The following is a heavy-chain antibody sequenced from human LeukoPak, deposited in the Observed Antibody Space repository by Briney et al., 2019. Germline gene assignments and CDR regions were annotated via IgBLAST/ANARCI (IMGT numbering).Heavy chain of an antibody. V-gene: IGHV3-21*01. CDR1: GFRFSTYK. CDR3: VRGEYETYYDSWSGYSIGWFDP. J-gene: IGHJ5*02. D-gene: IGHD3-3*01. Sequence: PGGSLRLSCLASGFRFSTYKMNWVRQAPGEGLEWVSSITSSGDYLYYADSVKGRFTISRDNAKNSLYLQMNSLRTEDTAVYYCVRGEYETYYDSWSGYSIGWFDPWGQGTLVTVSS. CDR2: ITSSGDYL.